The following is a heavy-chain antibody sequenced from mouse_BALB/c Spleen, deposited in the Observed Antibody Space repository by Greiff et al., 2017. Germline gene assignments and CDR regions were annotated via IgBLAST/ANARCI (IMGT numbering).Heavy chain of an antibody. D-gene: IGHD1-2*01. Sequence: VQVVESGAELVRPGSSVKISCKASGYAFSSYWMNWVKQRPGQGLEWIGQIYPGDGDTNYNGKFKGKATLTADKSSSTAYMQLSSLTSEDSAVYFCARRHYGYVLDYWGQGTSVTVSS. CDR2: IYPGDGDT. J-gene: IGHJ4*01. CDR3: ARRHYGYVLDY. CDR1: GYAFSSYW. V-gene: IGHV1-80*01.